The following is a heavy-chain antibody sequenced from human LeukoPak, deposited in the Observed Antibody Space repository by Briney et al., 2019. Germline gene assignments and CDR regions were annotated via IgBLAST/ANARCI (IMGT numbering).Heavy chain of an antibody. Sequence: SGGSLRLSCTASGFTFGGYAMTWVRQAPGKGLEWVATIKPDGSEKYHVDSVSGRFTISRGNTNDSLFLQMNSLRVDDTAVYYCVRGGTYWTVSWGQGTLVNVS. CDR3: VRGGTYWTVS. V-gene: IGHV3-7*01. J-gene: IGHJ5*01. CDR1: GFTFGGYA. CDR2: IKPDGSEK.